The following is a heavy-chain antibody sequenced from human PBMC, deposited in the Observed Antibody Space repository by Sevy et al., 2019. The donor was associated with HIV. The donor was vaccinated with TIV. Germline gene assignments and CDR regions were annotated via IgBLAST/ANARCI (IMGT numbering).Heavy chain of an antibody. J-gene: IGHJ4*02. CDR3: AREGCSRPHDY. Sequence: GGSLRLSCAASGFAFHEYSMSWIRQAPGKGLEWVATLSFGCGKINYADSVKGRFTISRDNSKNSFYLQMDNLRVEDTALYYCAREGCSRPHDYLGQGTRVTVSS. CDR1: GFAFHEYS. V-gene: IGHV3-23*01. D-gene: IGHD2-8*01. CDR2: LSFGCGKI.